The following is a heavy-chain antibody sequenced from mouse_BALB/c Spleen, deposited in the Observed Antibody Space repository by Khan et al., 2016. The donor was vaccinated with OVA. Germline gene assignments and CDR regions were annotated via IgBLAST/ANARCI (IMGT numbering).Heavy chain of an antibody. V-gene: IGHV9-1*02. CDR1: GYTFTNYG. Sequence: QIQLVQSGPELKKPGETVKISCKASGYTFTNYGMNWVKQAPGKGLKWMGWINTYTGEPTYADDFKGRFAFSLETSASTAYLQINNLKNEDLATYFCARISSSSYSDVWGAGSTVTVSS. J-gene: IGHJ1*01. CDR2: INTYTGEP. CDR3: ARISSSSYSDV. D-gene: IGHD6-2*01.